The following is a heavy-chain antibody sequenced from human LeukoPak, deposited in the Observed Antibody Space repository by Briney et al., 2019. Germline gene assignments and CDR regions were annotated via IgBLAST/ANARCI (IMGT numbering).Heavy chain of an antibody. V-gene: IGHV5-51*01. D-gene: IGHD1-26*01. CDR2: IYPGDSDT. CDR1: GYSFTSYW. J-gene: IGHJ6*02. CDR3: ARLGSYEATYYYYGMDV. Sequence: GESLKISCKGSGYSFTSYWNGWVRQMPGKGLEWMGIIYPGDSDTRYSPSFRGQVTISADKSISTAYLQWSSLKASDTAMYYCARLGSYEATYYYYGMDVWGQGTTVTVSS.